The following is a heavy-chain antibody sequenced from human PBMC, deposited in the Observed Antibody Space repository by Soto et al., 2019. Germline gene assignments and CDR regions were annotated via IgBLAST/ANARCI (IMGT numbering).Heavy chain of an antibody. J-gene: IGHJ4*02. D-gene: IGHD3-16*02. CDR3: ARLGFSARRYYFAY. CDR1: GYSFTGYW. V-gene: IGHV5-10-1*01. CDR2: IDPSDSYT. Sequence: GESLKISCKGSGYSFTGYWISWVRQMPGKGLEWMGRIDPSDSYTNYSPSFQGHVTISTDKSISTAYLQWSSLKASDTAMYYCARLGFSARRYYFAYWGQGTLVTVSS.